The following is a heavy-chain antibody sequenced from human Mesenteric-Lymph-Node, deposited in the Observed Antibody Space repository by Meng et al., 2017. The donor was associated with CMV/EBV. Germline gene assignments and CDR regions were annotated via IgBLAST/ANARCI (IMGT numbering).Heavy chain of an antibody. D-gene: IGHD2/OR15-2a*01. J-gene: IGHJ5*02. Sequence: GESLKISCAASGFTFSNAWMSWVRQAPGKGLEWVANIKQDGSEKYYVDSVKGRFTISRDNSKNSLYLQMNSLRAEDSAVYYCANFRGGRMGWFDPWGQGTLVTVSS. CDR2: IKQDGSEK. CDR1: GFTFSNAW. CDR3: ANFRGGRMGWFDP. V-gene: IGHV3-7*01.